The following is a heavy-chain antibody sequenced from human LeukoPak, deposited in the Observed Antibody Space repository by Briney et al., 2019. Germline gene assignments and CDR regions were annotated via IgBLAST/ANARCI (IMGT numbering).Heavy chain of an antibody. D-gene: IGHD4-17*01. CDR3: ARAVTTFDAFDI. CDR1: GYTFTSYG. CDR2: ISAYNGNT. J-gene: IGHJ3*02. V-gene: IGHV1-18*01. Sequence: ASVKVSCKASGYTFTSYGISWVRQAPGQGLEWMGWISAYNGNTNYAQKLQGRVTMTTDTSTSTAYMELRSLRFDDTAVYYCARAVTTFDAFDIWGQGTMVTVSS.